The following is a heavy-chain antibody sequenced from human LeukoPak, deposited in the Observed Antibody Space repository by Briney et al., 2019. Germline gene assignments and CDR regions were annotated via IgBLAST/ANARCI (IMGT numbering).Heavy chain of an antibody. CDR1: GFTFSSYS. J-gene: IGHJ6*03. CDR3: ARDPRAARPYYMDV. D-gene: IGHD6-6*01. Sequence: GGSLRLSCAASGFTFSSYSMNWVRQAPGKGLEWVSSISSSSSYIYYADSVKGRFTISRDNAKNSLYLQMNSLRAEDTAVYYCARDPRAARPYYMDVWGKGTTVTVSS. V-gene: IGHV3-21*01. CDR2: ISSSSSYI.